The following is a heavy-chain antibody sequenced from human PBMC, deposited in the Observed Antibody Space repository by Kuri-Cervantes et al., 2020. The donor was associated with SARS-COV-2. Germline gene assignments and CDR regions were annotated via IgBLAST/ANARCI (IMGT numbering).Heavy chain of an antibody. CDR3: ARAQYYYDSSGPTDY. CDR2: IKSKTDGGTT. J-gene: IGHJ4*02. D-gene: IGHD3-22*01. V-gene: IGHV3-15*01. CDR1: GFTFSSYA. Sequence: GESLKISCAASGFTFSSYAMSWVRQAPGKGLEWVGRIKSKTDGGTTDHAAPVKGRFTISRDDSKNTLYLQMNSLKTEDTAVYYCARAQYYYDSSGPTDYWGQGTLVTVSS.